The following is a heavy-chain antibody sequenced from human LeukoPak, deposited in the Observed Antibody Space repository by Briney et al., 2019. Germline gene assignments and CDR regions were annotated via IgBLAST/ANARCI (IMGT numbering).Heavy chain of an antibody. Sequence: SGTLSLTCAVSGGSISSNNWWSWVRQPPGKGLEWIGEIYHSGATYYNPSLKSRVTISLDTSKNQFSLKLSSVTAADTAVYYCARTEWEVADYWGQGTLVTVSS. J-gene: IGHJ4*02. CDR3: ARTEWEVADY. CDR2: IYHSGAT. D-gene: IGHD1-26*01. V-gene: IGHV4-4*02. CDR1: GGSISSNNW.